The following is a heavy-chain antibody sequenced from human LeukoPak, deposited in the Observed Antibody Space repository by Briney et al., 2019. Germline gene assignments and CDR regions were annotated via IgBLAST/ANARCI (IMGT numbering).Heavy chain of an antibody. D-gene: IGHD2-21*02. V-gene: IGHV3-21*05. Sequence: KPGGSLRLSCAASGFTFRSYSMNWVRQAPGKGLEWISYTDVGGDGYKYYADSVKGRFTISRDNAKNSLYLQMNSLRVEDTAVYYCARGVTATRYFYYGLDVWGLGTTVTGSS. CDR2: TDVGGDGYK. J-gene: IGHJ6*02. CDR1: GFTFRSYS. CDR3: ARGVTATRYFYYGLDV.